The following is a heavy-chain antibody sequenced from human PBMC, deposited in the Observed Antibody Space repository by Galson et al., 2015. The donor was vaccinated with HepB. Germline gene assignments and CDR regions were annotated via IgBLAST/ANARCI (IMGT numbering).Heavy chain of an antibody. J-gene: IGHJ4*02. D-gene: IGHD6-19*01. CDR3: ARDTAVDSSGWYSPVSRPKAVDY. Sequence: SLRLSCAASGFTFSDYYMSWIRQAPGKGLEWVSYISSSSSYTNYADSVKGRFTISRDNAKNSLYLQMNSLRAEDTAVYYCARDTAVDSSGWYSPVSRPKAVDYWGQGTLVTVSS. CDR1: GFTFSDYY. V-gene: IGHV3-11*06. CDR2: ISSSSSYT.